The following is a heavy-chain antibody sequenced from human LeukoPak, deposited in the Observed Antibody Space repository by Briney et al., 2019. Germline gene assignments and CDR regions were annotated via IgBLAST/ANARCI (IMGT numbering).Heavy chain of an antibody. V-gene: IGHV3-66*01. D-gene: IGHD3-9*01. CDR3: AKEGGYTYYDILTGYSAPYDAFDI. Sequence: GGSLRLSCAASGLTVSSNYMTWVRQAPGKGLEWVSVIYSGGSTYYADSVKGRFTISRDNSKNTLYLQMNSLRAEDTAVYYCAKEGGYTYYDILTGYSAPYDAFDIWGQGTMVTVSS. CDR1: GLTVSSNY. J-gene: IGHJ3*02. CDR2: IYSGGST.